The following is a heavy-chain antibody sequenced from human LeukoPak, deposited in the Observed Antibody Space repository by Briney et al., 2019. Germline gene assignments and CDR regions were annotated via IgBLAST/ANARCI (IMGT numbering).Heavy chain of an antibody. CDR2: ISYDGSNK. CDR3: ARGIYSFDY. Sequence: PGGSLRLSCAASGFTFSSYAMHWVRQAPGKGLEWVAVISYDGSNKYYADSVKGRFTIPRDNSKNTLYLQMNSLRAEDTAVYYCARGIYSFDYWGQGTLVTVSS. J-gene: IGHJ4*02. D-gene: IGHD2/OR15-2a*01. CDR1: GFTFSSYA. V-gene: IGHV3-30*04.